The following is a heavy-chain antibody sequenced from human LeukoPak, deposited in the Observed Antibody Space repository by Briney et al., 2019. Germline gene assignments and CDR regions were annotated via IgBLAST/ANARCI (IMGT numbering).Heavy chain of an antibody. D-gene: IGHD5-24*01. CDR1: GGSISSYY. Sequence: SETLSLTCTVSGGSISSYYWSWIRQPPGKGLEWIGYIYYSGSTNYNPSLKSRVTISVDTSKNQFSLKLSSLTAADTAVYYCAREGRDGSGNWFDPWGQGTLVTVSS. V-gene: IGHV4-59*01. J-gene: IGHJ5*02. CDR2: IYYSGST. CDR3: AREGRDGSGNWFDP.